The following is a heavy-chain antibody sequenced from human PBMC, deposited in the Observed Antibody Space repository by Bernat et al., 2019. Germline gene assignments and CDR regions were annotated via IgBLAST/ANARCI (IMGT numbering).Heavy chain of an antibody. CDR1: GFTFSSYG. CDR3: ARDLTALRTWYLDL. CDR2: ISTSGTYI. J-gene: IGHJ2*01. D-gene: IGHD2-21*02. Sequence: EVQLVESGGGLVNPGGSLRVSCAGSGFTFSSYGMNWVRQAPGKGLEWVSYISTSGTYIYYADSVRGRFTISRDNAKNSLYLQMNILRAEDTAIYYCARDLTALRTWYLDLWGRGTMVTVPS. V-gene: IGHV3-21*05.